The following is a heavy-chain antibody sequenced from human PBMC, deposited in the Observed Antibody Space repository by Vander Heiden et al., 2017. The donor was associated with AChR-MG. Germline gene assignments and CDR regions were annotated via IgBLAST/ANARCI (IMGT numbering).Heavy chain of an antibody. CDR3: ARGYCSSTSCYIAYFDY. D-gene: IGHD2-2*02. CDR2: INHSGST. CDR1: GGSFSGYY. Sequence: QVQLQQWGAGLLKPSETLSLTCAVYGGSFSGYYWSWIRQPPGKGLEWIAEINHSGSTNYNPSLKSRVTISVDTSKNQFSLKLSSVTAADTAVYYCARGYCSSTSCYIAYFDYWGQGTLVNVAS. J-gene: IGHJ4*02. V-gene: IGHV4-34*01.